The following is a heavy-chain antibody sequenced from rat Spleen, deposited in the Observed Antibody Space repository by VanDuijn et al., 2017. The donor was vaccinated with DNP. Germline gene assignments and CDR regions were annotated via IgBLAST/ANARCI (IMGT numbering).Heavy chain of an antibody. CDR1: GFTFSDYN. CDR3: VRHEDSSSHIYGFAY. Sequence: EVQLVESGGGLVQPGRSLKLSCAASGFTFSDYNMAWVRQAPKKGLEWVATIIYDGNNTYFGDSVKGRFTFSRDNAKSTLYLQMDSLRSEDTATYYCVRHEDSSSHIYGFAYWGQGTLVTVSS. J-gene: IGHJ3*01. V-gene: IGHV5-7*01. CDR2: IIYDGNNT. D-gene: IGHD1-2*01.